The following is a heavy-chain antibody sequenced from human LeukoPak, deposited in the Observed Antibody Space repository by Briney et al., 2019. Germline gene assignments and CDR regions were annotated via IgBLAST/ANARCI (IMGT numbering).Heavy chain of an antibody. Sequence: GESLQISCQGSGYSLTTYWIGWVRPMPGKGLEWMGTIYPGDSDTRYSPSFQGRVTISADKSTSVAYLQWSSLKASDTAIYYCARRTAYMEYFDLWGRGTLVTVSS. V-gene: IGHV5-51*01. CDR2: IYPGDSDT. D-gene: IGHD3-16*01. CDR1: GYSLTTYW. CDR3: ARRTAYMEYFDL. J-gene: IGHJ2*01.